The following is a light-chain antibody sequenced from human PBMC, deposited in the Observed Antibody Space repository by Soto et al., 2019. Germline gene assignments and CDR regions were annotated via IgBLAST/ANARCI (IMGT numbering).Light chain of an antibody. CDR1: QSVGSN. V-gene: IGKV3-15*01. Sequence: EIVMTQSPATLSVSPGERATLSCRASQSVGSNLAWYQQKPGQAPRLLIYGASTRATGIPARFSGSGSGTEFTLTISSLQSEDFAIYLCQQYNNWPPVRTFGQGTKVEIK. J-gene: IGKJ1*01. CDR3: QQYNNWPPVRT. CDR2: GAS.